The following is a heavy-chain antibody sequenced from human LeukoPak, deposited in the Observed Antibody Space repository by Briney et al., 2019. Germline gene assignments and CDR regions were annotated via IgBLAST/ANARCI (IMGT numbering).Heavy chain of an antibody. CDR3: ARVPYSYGYRFDY. CDR2: INHSGST. V-gene: IGHV4-34*01. Sequence: SETLSLTCAVYGGSFSGYYWSWIRQPPGKGLEWIGEINHSGSTNYNPSLKSRVTISVDTSKNQFSLKLSSVTAADTAVYYCARVPYSYGYRFDYWGQGTLVTVSS. D-gene: IGHD5-18*01. CDR1: GGSFSGYY. J-gene: IGHJ4*02.